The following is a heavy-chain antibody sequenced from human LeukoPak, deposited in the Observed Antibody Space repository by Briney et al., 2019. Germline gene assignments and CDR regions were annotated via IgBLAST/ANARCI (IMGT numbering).Heavy chain of an antibody. D-gene: IGHD6-19*01. J-gene: IGHJ4*02. CDR3: AKVPISYSRGLFDY. CDR1: GFTFSSYG. CDR2: IWYDGNNK. V-gene: IGHV3-33*06. Sequence: GGSLRLSCAASGFTFSSYGMHWVRQAPGKGLEWVAVIWYDGNNKYYADSVKGRFTISRDNSKNTLFLQMNSLRAEDTAVYFCAKVPISYSRGLFDYWGQGTLVTVSS.